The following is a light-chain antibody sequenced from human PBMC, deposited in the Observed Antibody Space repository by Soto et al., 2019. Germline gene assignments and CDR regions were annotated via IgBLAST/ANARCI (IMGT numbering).Light chain of an antibody. CDR3: QQFNDYPIT. Sequence: IQLTQSPSFLSASEGDRVTNTCRASQGISSYLAWYQQQPGKAPKLLMYAASSLQRVVPSRFIGSVSGIEFTLATSSLQPEDFATYYCQQFNDYPITFSQGTRLEIK. J-gene: IGKJ5*01. CDR2: AAS. CDR1: QGISSY. V-gene: IGKV1-9*01.